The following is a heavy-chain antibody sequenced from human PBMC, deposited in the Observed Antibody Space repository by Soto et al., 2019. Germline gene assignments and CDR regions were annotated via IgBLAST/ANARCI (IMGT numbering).Heavy chain of an antibody. CDR2: INHSGST. J-gene: IGHJ4*02. D-gene: IGHD6-13*01. CDR1: GGTFSGYY. Sequence: SETLSLTCAVDGGTFSGYYSSWIRQPPGKGLEWIGEINHSGSTNYNPTLKSRVTISVDTSKNQFSLKLSSVTAADTAVYYCARYLGYSSSRHLDYWGQGTLVTVSS. CDR3: ARYLGYSSSRHLDY. V-gene: IGHV4-34*01.